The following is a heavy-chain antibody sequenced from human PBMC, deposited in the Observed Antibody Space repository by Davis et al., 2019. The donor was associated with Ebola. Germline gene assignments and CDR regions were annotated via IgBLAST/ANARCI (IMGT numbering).Heavy chain of an antibody. CDR3: ARAQFPTTSDH. CDR2: ISAYNGNT. D-gene: IGHD1-1*01. V-gene: IGHV1-18*04. J-gene: IGHJ4*02. Sequence: AASVKVSCKASGHTFTSDGITWVRQAPGQGLEWMGWISAYNGNTRYAQRLQGRVTMTIDTSTRTAYMELRSLRSDDTAVYYCARAQFPTTSDHWGQGTLVTVSS. CDR1: GHTFTSDG.